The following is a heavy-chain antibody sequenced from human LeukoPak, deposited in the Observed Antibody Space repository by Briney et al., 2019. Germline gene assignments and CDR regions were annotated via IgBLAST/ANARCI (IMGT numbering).Heavy chain of an antibody. CDR1: GYRFTNYW. J-gene: IGHJ4*02. D-gene: IGHD6-19*01. CDR3: ARHGGEYSSGSKIDY. V-gene: IGHV5-51*01. CDR2: IYPGDSDT. Sequence: GESLKISCQASGYRFTNYWIGWVRQMPGKGLEWMGIIYPGDSDTRYSPSFQGQVTISADKSISTAYLQWSSLKASDTAMYYCARHGGEYSSGSKIDYWGQGTLVTVSS.